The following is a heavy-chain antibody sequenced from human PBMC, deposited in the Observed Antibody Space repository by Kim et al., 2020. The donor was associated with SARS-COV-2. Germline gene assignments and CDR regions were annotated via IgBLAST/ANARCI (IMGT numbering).Heavy chain of an antibody. CDR3: ARDRSGYDLIPMGY. J-gene: IGHJ4*02. D-gene: IGHD5-12*01. CDR1: GGSISSYY. V-gene: IGHV4-59*01. Sequence: SETLSLTCTVSGGSISSYYWSWIRQPPGKGLEWIGYIYYSGSTNYNPSLKSRVTISVDTSKNQFSLKLSSVTAADTAVYYCARDRSGYDLIPMGYWGQGTLVTVSS. CDR2: IYYSGST.